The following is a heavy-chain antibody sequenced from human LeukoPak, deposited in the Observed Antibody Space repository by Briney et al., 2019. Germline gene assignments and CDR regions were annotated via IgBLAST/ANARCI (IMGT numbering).Heavy chain of an antibody. J-gene: IGHJ3*02. D-gene: IGHD2-15*01. CDR1: GYTFTGYY. Sequence: ASVKVSCKASGYTFTGYYMHLVRQAPGQGLEWMGWINPNSGGTNYAQKFQGRVTMTRDTSISTAYMELSRLRSDDTTVYYCARGGQDSDAFDIWGQGTTVTVSS. V-gene: IGHV1-2*02. CDR2: INPNSGGT. CDR3: ARGGQDSDAFDI.